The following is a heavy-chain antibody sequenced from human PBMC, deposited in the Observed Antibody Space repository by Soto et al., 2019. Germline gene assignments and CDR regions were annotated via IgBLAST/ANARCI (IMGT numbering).Heavy chain of an antibody. CDR2: LKPDNGGT. J-gene: IGHJ6*02. V-gene: IGHV1-2*02. CDR1: GYTFTGHY. Sequence: QVQLVQSGAEVKPPGASVKVSCKASGYTFTGHYMHWVRQVSGRRLEFLGWLKPDNGGTYYAPKFQGRVTFTRDTSNTIAYMEMSGLHSDDTAVYFCARDLCPLGSGSPCPTFGMDVLGQGTTVAVTS. D-gene: IGHD3-10*01. CDR3: ARDLCPLGSGSPCPTFGMDV.